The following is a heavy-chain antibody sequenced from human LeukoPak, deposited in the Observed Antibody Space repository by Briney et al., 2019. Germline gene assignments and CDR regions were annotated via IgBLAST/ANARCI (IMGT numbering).Heavy chain of an antibody. CDR1: GYTFTGYY. CDR3: ARGRIVGATTGPSDY. Sequence: ASVKVPCKASGYTFTGYYMHWVRQAPGQGLEWMGRINPNSGGTNYAQKFQGRVTMTRDTSISTAYMDLSRLRSDDTAVYYCARGRIVGATTGPSDYWGQGTLVTVSS. V-gene: IGHV1-2*06. D-gene: IGHD1-26*01. CDR2: INPNSGGT. J-gene: IGHJ4*02.